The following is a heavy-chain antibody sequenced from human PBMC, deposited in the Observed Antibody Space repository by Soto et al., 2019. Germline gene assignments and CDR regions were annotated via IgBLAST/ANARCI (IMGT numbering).Heavy chain of an antibody. CDR3: ARGPSESGEWLLFDY. CDR2: MNPDNGNT. J-gene: IGHJ4*02. Sequence: ASVKVSCKASGYTFSTYEINWVRRAAGQGLEWMGRMNPDNGNTGYAQKFQDRVTMTRNTSISTAYMELSSLRSDDTAVYYCARGPSESGEWLLFDYWGQVALVTVSS. D-gene: IGHD3-3*01. V-gene: IGHV1-8*01. CDR1: GYTFSTYE.